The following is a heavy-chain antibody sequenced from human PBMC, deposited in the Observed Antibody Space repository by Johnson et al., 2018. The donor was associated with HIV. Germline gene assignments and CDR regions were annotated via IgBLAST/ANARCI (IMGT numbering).Heavy chain of an antibody. D-gene: IGHD3-22*01. J-gene: IGHJ3*02. CDR2: IYSGGNT. CDR3: AREARIGVVEPSDALDI. Sequence: EVQLVESGGGLVQPGGSLRLSCAASGFTVSSNYMSWVRQAPGKGLEWVSVIYSGGNTYYADSVKGRFTISRDNSKNTLSLQMNSLRVEDTAVYYWAREARIGVVEPSDALDIWGQGTMVTVSS. CDR1: GFTVSSNY. V-gene: IGHV3-66*01.